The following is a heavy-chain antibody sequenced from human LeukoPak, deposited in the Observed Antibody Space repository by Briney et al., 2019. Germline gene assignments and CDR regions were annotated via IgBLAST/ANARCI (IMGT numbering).Heavy chain of an antibody. Sequence: SETLSLTCTVSGGSISSYYWSWIRQPPGKGLEWIGYIYYSGSTNYSPPLKSRVTISVDTSKNQFSLKLSSVTAADTAVYYCARDRPGGSSFDYWGQGTLVTVSS. CDR1: GGSISSYY. J-gene: IGHJ4*02. D-gene: IGHD3-16*01. V-gene: IGHV4-59*01. CDR3: ARDRPGGSSFDY. CDR2: IYYSGST.